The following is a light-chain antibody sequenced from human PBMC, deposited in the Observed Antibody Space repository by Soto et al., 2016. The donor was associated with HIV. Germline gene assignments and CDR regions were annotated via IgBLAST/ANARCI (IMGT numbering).Light chain of an antibody. Sequence: SYELTQPPSVSVSPGQTATITCSGDKLGDKDTSWYQQKPGQSPLLIIYQDTKRSSGIPERFSGSNSGDTATLTISGTQAIDEADYYCQAWDSSTTLYVFGTGTKVTV. CDR2: QDT. J-gene: IGLJ1*01. V-gene: IGLV3-1*01. CDR3: QAWDSSTTLYV. CDR1: KLGDKD.